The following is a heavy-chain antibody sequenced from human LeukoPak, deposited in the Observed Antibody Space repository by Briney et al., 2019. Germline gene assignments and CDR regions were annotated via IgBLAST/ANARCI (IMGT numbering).Heavy chain of an antibody. CDR3: AKGKYSSGGVPDY. Sequence: GGSLRLSCVASEFTFSSHAMNWVRQAPGKGLEWVSSISGGGESTYYADSVKGRFTVSRDNSKNTLFLQINSLRGEDTAVYYCAKGKYSSGGVPDYWGQGTLVTVSS. CDR2: ISGGGEST. J-gene: IGHJ4*02. CDR1: EFTFSSHA. V-gene: IGHV3-23*01. D-gene: IGHD6-19*01.